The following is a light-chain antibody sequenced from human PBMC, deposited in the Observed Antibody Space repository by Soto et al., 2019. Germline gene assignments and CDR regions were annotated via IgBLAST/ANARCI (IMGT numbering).Light chain of an antibody. CDR3: CSYAGSNWGYV. CDR2: KVS. V-gene: IGLV2-23*02. CDR1: SSDFGSYHP. J-gene: IGLJ1*01. Sequence: QSVLTQPASVSGSPGESITISCTGTSSDFGSYHPVSWYQHQSGKAPKLIIYKVSQWPSGVSDRFSASKSGNTASLTISGLQAEDEADYYCCSYAGSNWGYVFGTGTKVTVL.